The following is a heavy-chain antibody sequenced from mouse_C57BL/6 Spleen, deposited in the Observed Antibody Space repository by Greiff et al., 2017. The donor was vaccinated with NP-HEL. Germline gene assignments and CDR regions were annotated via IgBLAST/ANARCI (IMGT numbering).Heavy chain of an antibody. D-gene: IGHD2-3*01. CDR3: ARWWLLSRFAY. V-gene: IGHV1-18*01. CDR1: GYTFTDYN. J-gene: IGHJ3*01. CDR2: INPNNGGT. Sequence: EVQLQQSGPELVKPGASVKIPCKASGYTFTDYNMDWVKQSPGQSLEWIGDINPNNGGTIYNQKFKGKATLTVDKSSSTAYMELRSLTSEDTAVYYCARWWLLSRFAYWGQGTLVTVSA.